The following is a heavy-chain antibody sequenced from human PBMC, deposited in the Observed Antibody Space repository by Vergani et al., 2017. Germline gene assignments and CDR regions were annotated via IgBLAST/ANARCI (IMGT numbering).Heavy chain of an antibody. CDR3: ARVDYGSGRYDY. CDR1: GFTFSSYD. Sequence: EVQLVESGGGLVQPGGSLRLSCAASGFTFSSYDMHWVRQATGKGLEWVSAIGTAGDTYYPASVKGRITISRENAKNSLYLQMSSLRAGDTAVYYCARVDYGSGRYDYWGQGTLVTVSS. V-gene: IGHV3-13*04. J-gene: IGHJ4*02. D-gene: IGHD3-10*01. CDR2: IGTAGDT.